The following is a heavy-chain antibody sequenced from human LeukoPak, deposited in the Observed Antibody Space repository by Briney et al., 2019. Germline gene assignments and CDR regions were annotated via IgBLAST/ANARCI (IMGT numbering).Heavy chain of an antibody. CDR3: ARRDIVVVVSASDY. V-gene: IGHV3-53*01. D-gene: IGHD2-15*01. CDR1: GFTVSSNY. J-gene: IGHJ4*02. CDR2: ISNDGDT. Sequence: SGGSLRLSCAASGFTVSSNYMSWVRQGPGKGLECVSVISNDGDTYYADSVKGRFTISRDTSKNTVSLQMNSLRVDDTAVYFCARRDIVVVVSASDYWGQGTLVTVSS.